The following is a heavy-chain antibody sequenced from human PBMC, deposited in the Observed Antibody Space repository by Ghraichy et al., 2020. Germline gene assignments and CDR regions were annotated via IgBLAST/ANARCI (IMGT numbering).Heavy chain of an antibody. J-gene: IGHJ4*02. CDR3: ARGGQGGTTQRLEDY. Sequence: GGSLRLSCAASGFTFSSFTMNWVRQAPGKGLEWVSWISSSSNYIYYADSVKGRFTVSRDNAKNSLYLQMNSLRAEDTAMYYCARGGQGGTTQRLEDYWGQGTQVTVSS. V-gene: IGHV3-21*06. CDR1: GFTFSSFT. D-gene: IGHD1/OR15-1a*01. CDR2: ISSSSNYI.